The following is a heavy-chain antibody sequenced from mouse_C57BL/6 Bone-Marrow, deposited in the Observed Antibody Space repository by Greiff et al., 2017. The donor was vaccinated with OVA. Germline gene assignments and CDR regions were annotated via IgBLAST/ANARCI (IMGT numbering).Heavy chain of an antibody. J-gene: IGHJ3*01. V-gene: IGHV1-42*01. Sequence: EVQLQQSGPELVKPGASVKISCTASGYSFTGYYMNWVKQSPEKSLEWIGEINPSTGGTTYNQKFKAKATLTVDKSSSTAYMQLKDLTSEDSAVYYCARGGTSPFAYWGQGTLVTVSA. D-gene: IGHD4-1*01. CDR2: INPSTGGT. CDR3: ARGGTSPFAY. CDR1: GYSFTGYY.